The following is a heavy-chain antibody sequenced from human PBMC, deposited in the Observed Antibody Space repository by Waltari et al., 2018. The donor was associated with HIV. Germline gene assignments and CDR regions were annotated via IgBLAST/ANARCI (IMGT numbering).Heavy chain of an antibody. CDR2: ITVNGVNT. D-gene: IGHD3-10*01. CDR1: GFTFSTYA. CDR3: AQDPRSYGWSRFGN. Sequence: EVQLLESGGGLVQPGGSLRLSCAASGFTFSTYAMNWVRQTPGRGLEWVSAITVNGVNTYYADSVRGRFTISRDDSKNTLFLQMNSLRAEDTAVYYCAQDPRSYGWSRFGNWGQGTLVTVSS. V-gene: IGHV3-23*01. J-gene: IGHJ4*02.